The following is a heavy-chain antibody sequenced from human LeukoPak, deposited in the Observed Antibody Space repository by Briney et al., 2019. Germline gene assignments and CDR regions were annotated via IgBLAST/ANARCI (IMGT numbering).Heavy chain of an antibody. CDR1: GGSISTYY. V-gene: IGHV4-59*01. J-gene: IGHJ4*02. D-gene: IGHD5-18*01. Sequence: TSETLSLTCTVSGGSISTYYWSWIRQPPGKGLEWIGYIYYSGSTNYNPSLKSRVTISVDTSKNQFSLKLSAVTAADTAVYYCARGGYSYGVLDYWGQGTRVSVSS. CDR2: IYYSGST. CDR3: ARGGYSYGVLDY.